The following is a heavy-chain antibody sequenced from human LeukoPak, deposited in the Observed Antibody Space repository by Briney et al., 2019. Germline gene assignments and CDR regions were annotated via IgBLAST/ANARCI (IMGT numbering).Heavy chain of an antibody. CDR2: ISSSLSVI. CDR3: TRDQYSGHWYYAFDI. J-gene: IGHJ3*02. D-gene: IGHD6-19*01. CDR1: GFTFSSYS. Sequence: GGSLRLSCVDSGFTFSSYSMNWVRQAPGKGPEWVSYISSSLSVIYYADSVKGRFTISRDNAKNSLFLQMNNLRDEDTAVYYCTRDQYSGHWYYAFDIWGQGTRVTVSS. V-gene: IGHV3-48*02.